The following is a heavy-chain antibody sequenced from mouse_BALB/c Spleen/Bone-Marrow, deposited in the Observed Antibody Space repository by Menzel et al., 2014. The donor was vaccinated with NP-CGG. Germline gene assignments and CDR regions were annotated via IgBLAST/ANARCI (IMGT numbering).Heavy chain of an antibody. V-gene: IGHV1-54*03. CDR2: INPGSGGT. CDR3: ARSRTGFAY. Sequence: VKVVESGAELVRPGTSVKVSCKASGYAFTNYLIEWVKRRPGQGLEWIGVINPGSGGTNYNEKFKGKATLTADKSSSTAYMQLSSLTSDDSAVYFCARSRTGFAYWGQGALVTVSA. J-gene: IGHJ3*01. CDR1: GYAFTNYL.